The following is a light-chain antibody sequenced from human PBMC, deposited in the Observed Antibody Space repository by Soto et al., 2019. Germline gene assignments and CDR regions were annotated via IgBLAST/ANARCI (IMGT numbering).Light chain of an antibody. V-gene: IGKV3-15*01. Sequence: TQAPCTPSLSLGEIATLSCGASQSVSSNLAWYQQKPGQAPRLLIYGASTRATGIPARFSGSGSGTEFTLAISSLQSEDFAVYYCQQYNNWPPITFGQGTRLEIK. J-gene: IGKJ5*01. CDR3: QQYNNWPPIT. CDR1: QSVSSN. CDR2: GAS.